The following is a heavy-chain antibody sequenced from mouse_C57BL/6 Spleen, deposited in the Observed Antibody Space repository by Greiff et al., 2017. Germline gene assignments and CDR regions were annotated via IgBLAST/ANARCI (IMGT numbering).Heavy chain of an antibody. J-gene: IGHJ1*03. CDR3: ARRAAGTWYFDV. Sequence: EVKLVESGGGLVKPGGSLKLSCAASGFTFSDYGMHWVRQAPEKGLEWVAYISSGSSTIYYADTVKGRLTISRDNAKNTLFLQMTSLRSEDTAMYYCARRAAGTWYFDVWGTGTTVTVSS. V-gene: IGHV5-17*01. CDR2: ISSGSSTI. CDR1: GFTFSDYG. D-gene: IGHD4-1*01.